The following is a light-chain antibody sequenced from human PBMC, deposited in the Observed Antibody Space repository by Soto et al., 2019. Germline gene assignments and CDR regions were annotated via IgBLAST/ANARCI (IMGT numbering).Light chain of an antibody. CDR2: GAS. Sequence: EIVLTQSPGTLSLSPGERATLSCRASQSISSSFLAWYQQKPGQAPRLLMYGASSRATGIPDRFSGSGSGTDFTVTISRLEPEDFAVYYCQQFGSSPYTFGQGTKLEIK. CDR1: QSISSSF. CDR3: QQFGSSPYT. V-gene: IGKV3-20*01. J-gene: IGKJ2*01.